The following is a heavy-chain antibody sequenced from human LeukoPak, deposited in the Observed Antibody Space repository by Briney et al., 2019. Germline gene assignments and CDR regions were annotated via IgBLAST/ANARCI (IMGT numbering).Heavy chain of an antibody. CDR1: GFTFSSYW. J-gene: IGHJ4*02. V-gene: IGHV3-30*18. D-gene: IGHD2-2*01. CDR3: AKGVTSYVDY. Sequence: GGSLRLSCVASGFTFSSYWMSWVRQAPGKGLEWVAVISYDGSNKYYADSVKGRFTISRDNSKNTLYLQMNSLRAEDTAVYYCAKGVTSYVDYWGQGTLVTVSS. CDR2: ISYDGSNK.